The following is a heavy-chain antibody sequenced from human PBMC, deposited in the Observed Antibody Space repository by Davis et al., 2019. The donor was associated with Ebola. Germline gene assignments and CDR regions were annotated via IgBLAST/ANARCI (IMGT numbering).Heavy chain of an antibody. V-gene: IGHV5-51*01. D-gene: IGHD6-19*01. CDR2: IYPGDPDT. Sequence: GESLKISCKGSGYSFTSYWIGWVRQMPGKGLEWMGIIYPGDPDTRYSPSFQGQVTISADKSISTAYLQWSSLKASDTAMYYCARTIRDEVAVAGRDYYYYYGMDVWGQGTTVTVSS. CDR1: GYSFTSYW. J-gene: IGHJ6*02. CDR3: ARTIRDEVAVAGRDYYYYYGMDV.